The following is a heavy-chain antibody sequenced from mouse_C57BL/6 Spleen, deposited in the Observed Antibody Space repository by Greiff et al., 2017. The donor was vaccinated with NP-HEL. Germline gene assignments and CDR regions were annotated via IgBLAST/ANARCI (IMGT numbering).Heavy chain of an antibody. J-gene: IGHJ1*03. D-gene: IGHD2-1*01. CDR1: GFTFSDAW. Sequence: EVKVVESGGGLVQPGGSMKLSCAASGFTFSDAWMDWVRQSPEKGLEWVAEIRNKANNHATYYAESVKGRFAISRDDSKSSVYLQINSLRAEDTGMYYCTRGENDNCPWWYFDDWGTGTTVTVSS. CDR3: TRGENDNCPWWYFDD. V-gene: IGHV6-6*01. CDR2: IRNKANNHAT.